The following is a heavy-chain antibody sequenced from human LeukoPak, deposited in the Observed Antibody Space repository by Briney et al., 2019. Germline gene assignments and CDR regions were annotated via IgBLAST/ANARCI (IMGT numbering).Heavy chain of an antibody. CDR1: GFTFNSYE. D-gene: IGHD6-19*01. Sequence: GGSLRLSCTASGFTFNSYEMNWVRQAPGKGLEWVAVISYDGSNKYYAGSVKGRFTISRDNAKNSLYLQMNSLRAEDTALYYCARVMMAVAGAFDIWGQGTMVTVSS. V-gene: IGHV3-30*03. CDR3: ARVMMAVAGAFDI. CDR2: ISYDGSNK. J-gene: IGHJ3*02.